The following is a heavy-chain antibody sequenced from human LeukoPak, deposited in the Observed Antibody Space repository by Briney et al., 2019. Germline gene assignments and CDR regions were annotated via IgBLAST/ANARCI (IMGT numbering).Heavy chain of an antibody. V-gene: IGHV1-24*01. CDR1: GYTLTGLS. CDR3: ATAGSSGYYLRT. Sequence: GASVKVSCKVSGYTLTGLSMHWVRQAPGKGLEWMGGFDPEDGETIYAQKFQGGVTMTEDTSTDTAHMELSSLRSEDTAVYYCATAGSSGYYLRTWGQGTLVTVSS. J-gene: IGHJ4*02. CDR2: FDPEDGET. D-gene: IGHD3-22*01.